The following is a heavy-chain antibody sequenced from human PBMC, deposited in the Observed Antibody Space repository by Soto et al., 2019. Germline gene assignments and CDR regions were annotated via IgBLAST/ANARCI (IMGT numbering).Heavy chain of an antibody. J-gene: IGHJ6*02. Sequence: PGGSLRLSCAASGFTFSSYSMNWARQAPGKGLEWVSSISSSSSYIYYADSVKGLFTISTDNAKNALYLQMNSLRAEDTAVYYCAREATKPLRLNTGRGYGMDVWGQGTTVTVSS. CDR3: AREATKPLRLNTGRGYGMDV. CDR2: ISSSSSYI. D-gene: IGHD5-12*01. V-gene: IGHV3-21*01. CDR1: GFTFSSYS.